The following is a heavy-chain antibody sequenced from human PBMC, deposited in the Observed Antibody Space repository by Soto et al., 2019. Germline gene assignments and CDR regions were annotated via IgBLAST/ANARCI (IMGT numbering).Heavy chain of an antibody. CDR1: GGSVSSGSYY. Sequence: QVQLQESGPGLVKPSETLSLTCTVSGGSVSSGSYYWSWIRQPPGKGLEWIGYISYSGSTNYNPSLTSRVTISVDTPKNQCSLKLSSVTAADTAVYYCAREPTTATNYYYYALDVWGQGNTVTVSS. CDR3: AREPTTATNYYYYALDV. CDR2: ISYSGST. D-gene: IGHD4-17*01. J-gene: IGHJ6*02. V-gene: IGHV4-61*01.